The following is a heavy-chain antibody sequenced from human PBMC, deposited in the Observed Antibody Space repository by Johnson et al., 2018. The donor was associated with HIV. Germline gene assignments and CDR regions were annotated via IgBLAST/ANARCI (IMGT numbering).Heavy chain of an antibody. CDR3: AREVGIQLWSSDAFDI. CDR2: VNWNGGST. D-gene: IGHD5-18*01. J-gene: IGHJ3*02. V-gene: IGHV3-20*03. Sequence: GKGLEWVSGVNWNGGSTGYADSVRGRFSISRDNAKNSLYLQMNSLRAEDTALYYCAREVGIQLWSSDAFDIWGQGTMVTVSS.